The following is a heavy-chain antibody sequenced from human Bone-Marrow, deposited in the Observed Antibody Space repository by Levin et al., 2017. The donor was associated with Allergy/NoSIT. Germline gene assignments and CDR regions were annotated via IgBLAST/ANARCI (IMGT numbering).Heavy chain of an antibody. Sequence: SQTLSLPCAISGDSVSSTSAAWSWIRQSPSRGLEWLGRTYYRSKWYNDDAVSVQSRITIDADTSKNQFSLQLKSVTPEDTALYYCARGTWFQGVYYFDYWGQGTLVTVSS. V-gene: IGHV6-1*01. CDR1: GDSVSSTSAA. J-gene: IGHJ4*02. CDR3: ARGTWFQGVYYFDY. D-gene: IGHD3-10*01. CDR2: TYYRSKWYN.